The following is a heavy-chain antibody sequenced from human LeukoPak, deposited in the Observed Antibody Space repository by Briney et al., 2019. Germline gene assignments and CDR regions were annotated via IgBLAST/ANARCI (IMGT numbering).Heavy chain of an antibody. CDR2: IKPDGSEK. CDR1: GFTVSSNY. CDR3: ARDDYGGTGY. Sequence: PGGSLRLSCAASGFTVSSNYMSWVRQAPGKGLEWVANIKPDGSEKYYVDSVKGRFAIFRDNAKNSLSLQMNSLRAEDTAVYYCARDDYGGTGYWGQGILVTVSS. D-gene: IGHD4/OR15-4a*01. J-gene: IGHJ4*02. V-gene: IGHV3-7*01.